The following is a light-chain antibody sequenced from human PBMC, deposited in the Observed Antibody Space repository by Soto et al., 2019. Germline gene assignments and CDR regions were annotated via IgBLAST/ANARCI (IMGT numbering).Light chain of an antibody. J-gene: IGKJ5*01. CDR2: AAS. V-gene: IGKV1-8*01. CDR1: QGISSY. Sequence: SASPGDRVTIPCRASQGISSYLAWYQQKPGKAPKLLIYAASTLQSGVPSRFSGSGSGTDFTLTISCLQSEDFATYYCQQYYSYPFAFGQGTRLEIK. CDR3: QQYYSYPFA.